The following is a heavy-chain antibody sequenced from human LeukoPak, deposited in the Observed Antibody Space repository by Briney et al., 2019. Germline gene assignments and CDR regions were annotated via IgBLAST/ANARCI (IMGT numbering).Heavy chain of an antibody. CDR2: ISWNSGSI. CDR3: EKGRFEAELLWLGRDALNI. Sequence: GGSLRLSCAASGFTFDDYAMHWVRQAPGKGLEWVSGISWNSGSIGYADSVKGRFTISRDNAKNSLYLQMNSLRAADTALYYCEKGRFEAELLWLGRDALNIWGQGKMSPSLQ. D-gene: IGHD3-10*01. CDR1: GFTFDDYA. V-gene: IGHV3-9*01. J-gene: IGHJ3*02.